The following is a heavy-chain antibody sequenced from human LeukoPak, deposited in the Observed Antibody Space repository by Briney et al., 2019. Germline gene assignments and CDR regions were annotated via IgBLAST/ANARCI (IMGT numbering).Heavy chain of an antibody. D-gene: IGHD1-14*01. Sequence: SETLSLTCTVSGGSISNYYWSWIRQPPGKGLEWIGYIYYSGSTNYNPSLKRRVTISVDTSKNQFSLKLSSVTAADTAVYYCARGPRYSYFDYWGQGTLVTVSS. V-gene: IGHV4-59*01. J-gene: IGHJ4*02. CDR2: IYYSGST. CDR3: ARGPRYSYFDY. CDR1: GGSISNYY.